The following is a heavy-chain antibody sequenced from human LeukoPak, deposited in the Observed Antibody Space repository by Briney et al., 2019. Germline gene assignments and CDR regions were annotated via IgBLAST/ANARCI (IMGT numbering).Heavy chain of an antibody. J-gene: IGHJ4*02. D-gene: IGHD3-22*01. Sequence: ASVTLCFKGSGYTFTSYGISWVRQAPGQGLEWMGWISAYNGNTNYAQKLQGRVTMTTDTSTSTAYMELRSLRSDDTAVYYCARDGTYYYDSSGNLFHYRGQGTLVTVSS. V-gene: IGHV1-18*01. CDR3: ARDGTYYYDSSGNLFHY. CDR2: ISAYNGNT. CDR1: GYTFTSYG.